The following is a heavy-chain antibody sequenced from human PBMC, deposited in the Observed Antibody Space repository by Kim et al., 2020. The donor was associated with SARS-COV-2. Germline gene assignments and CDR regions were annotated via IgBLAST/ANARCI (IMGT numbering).Heavy chain of an antibody. CDR3: ARRLMIGHISGYELDAFDI. V-gene: IGHV5-51*01. Sequence: GESLKISCKGSGYSFTSYWIGWVRQMPGKGLEWMGIIYPSDSDTRYSPSFQGHVTISADKSISTAYLQWSSLKASDTAMYYCARRLMIGHISGYELDAFDIWGQGTMVTVSS. CDR1: GYSFTSYW. J-gene: IGHJ3*02. CDR2: IYPSDSDT. D-gene: IGHD5-12*01.